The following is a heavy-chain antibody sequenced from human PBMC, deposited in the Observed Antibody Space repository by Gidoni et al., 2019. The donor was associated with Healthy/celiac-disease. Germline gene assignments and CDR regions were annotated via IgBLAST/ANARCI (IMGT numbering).Heavy chain of an antibody. CDR1: GYSFSTYD. J-gene: IGHJ4*02. CDR2: MSPNSDHR. Sequence: QVQLVQSGAEVKKPGASVMLSCKPSGYSFSTYDIHWVRQDAGQGLEWVGLMSPNSDHRDYARKFRGRVTMTRDTSTSTAYMELKNLKSEDTAVYYCARKQRSSGGYLGFGYWGQGALVTVSS. D-gene: IGHD1-26*01. V-gene: IGHV1-8*01. CDR3: ARKQRSSGGYLGFGY.